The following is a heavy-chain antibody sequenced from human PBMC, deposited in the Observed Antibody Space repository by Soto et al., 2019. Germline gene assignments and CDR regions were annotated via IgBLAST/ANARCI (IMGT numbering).Heavy chain of an antibody. CDR3: ARLGAYYQSLDP. J-gene: IGHJ5*02. CDR1: GYTFTNYG. D-gene: IGHD3-22*01. CDR2: ISAYNGNI. Sequence: ASVKVSCKASGYTFTNYGISWVRQAPGQGLEWMGWISAYNGNINYAQKLQGRVTMTTDTSTSTAYMELRSLRSDDTAIYYCARLGAYYQSLDPWGPGTLVTVSS. V-gene: IGHV1-18*01.